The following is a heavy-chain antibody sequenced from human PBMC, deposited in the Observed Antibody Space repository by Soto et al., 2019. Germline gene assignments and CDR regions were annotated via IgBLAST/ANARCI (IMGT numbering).Heavy chain of an antibody. D-gene: IGHD2-2*02. CDR3: ARGRYTRGLDY. CDR1: GYMFTSHG. V-gene: IGHV1-18*01. J-gene: IGHJ4*02. CDR2: ISAFNSKT. Sequence: ASVKVSCKASGYMFTSHGISWVRQAPGQGLEWMGWISAFNSKTSYEQKLQGRVTMSTDTSTSTAYMDLRDLRSDDTAVYYCARGRYTRGLDYWGQGTLVTVS.